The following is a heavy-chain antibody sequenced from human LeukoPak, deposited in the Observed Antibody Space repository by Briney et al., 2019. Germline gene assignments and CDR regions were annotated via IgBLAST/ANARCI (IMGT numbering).Heavy chain of an antibody. D-gene: IGHD4-23*01. CDR3: ARRAGGYSHPYDY. Sequence: GGSLRLSCAASGFTFSSYEMNWVRQAPGKGLEWVSYISSSGSTIYYADSVKGRFTISRDNAKNSLYLQMNSLRAEDTTVYYCARRAGGYSHPYDYWGQGILVTVSS. CDR2: ISSSGSTI. CDR1: GFTFSSYE. J-gene: IGHJ4*02. V-gene: IGHV3-48*03.